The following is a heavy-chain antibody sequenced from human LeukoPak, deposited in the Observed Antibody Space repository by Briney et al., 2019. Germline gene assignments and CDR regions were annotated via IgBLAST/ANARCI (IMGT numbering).Heavy chain of an antibody. D-gene: IGHD3-22*01. J-gene: IGHJ4*02. CDR3: SSQYYSSGYSIFDH. V-gene: IGHV4-59*01. Sequence: SETLSLTCTVSGGSICSYYWSWIRQPPGKGLEWIGYIYYSGSTNYNPSLQSRVTISIDTSKNQFSLKLSSVTAADTAVYYCSSQYYSSGYSIFDHWGQGTLVTVSS. CDR1: GGSICSYY. CDR2: IYYSGST.